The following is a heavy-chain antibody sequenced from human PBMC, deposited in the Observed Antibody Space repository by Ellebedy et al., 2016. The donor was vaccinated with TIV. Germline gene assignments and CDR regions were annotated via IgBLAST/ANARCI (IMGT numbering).Heavy chain of an antibody. Sequence: GSLRLXCTVSGGSISSYYWSWIRQPPGKGLEWIGYIYYSGSTNYNPSLKSRVTISVDTSKNQFSLKLSSVTAADTAVYYCARARGRNYYFDYWGQGTPVTVSS. CDR2: IYYSGST. CDR1: GGSISSYY. V-gene: IGHV4-59*01. J-gene: IGHJ4*02. CDR3: ARARGRNYYFDY.